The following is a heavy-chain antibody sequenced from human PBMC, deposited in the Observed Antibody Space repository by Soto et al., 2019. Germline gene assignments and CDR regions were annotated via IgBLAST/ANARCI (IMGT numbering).Heavy chain of an antibody. V-gene: IGHV1-18*01. D-gene: IGHD2-8*01. CDR2: ISAYNGNT. J-gene: IGHJ5*02. Sequence: GASVKVSCKASGYTFTSYGISWVRQAPGQGLEWMGWISAYNGNTNYAQKLQGRVTMTTDKSTSTAYMELRSLSFDDTAVYYCARVTLANDLRPWGQGTLVTVSS. CDR1: GYTFTSYG. CDR3: ARVTLANDLRP.